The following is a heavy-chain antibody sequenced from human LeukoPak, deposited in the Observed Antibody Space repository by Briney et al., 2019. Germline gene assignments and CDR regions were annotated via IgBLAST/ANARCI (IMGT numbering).Heavy chain of an antibody. CDR2: VNPNSGDT. V-gene: IGHV1-2*02. CDR3: ARASGSYWWFDS. CDR1: GYTFKSYA. Sequence: ASVKVSCKASGYTFKSYAMNWVRQAPGQGLEWMGCVNPNSGDTNYAQKFQGSVTMTRDTSISTVYMELSRLRSDDTAVYYCARASGSYWWFDSWGQGTLVTVSS. D-gene: IGHD1-26*01. J-gene: IGHJ5*01.